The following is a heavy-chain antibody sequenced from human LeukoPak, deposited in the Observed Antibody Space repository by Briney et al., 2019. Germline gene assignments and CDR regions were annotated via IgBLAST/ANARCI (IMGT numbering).Heavy chain of an antibody. CDR2: IYFSGST. V-gene: IGHV4-39*02. CDR1: GDSISSSTYY. CDR3: ARPPPPTMIFDY. J-gene: IGHJ4*02. Sequence: SETLSLTCAVSGDSISSSTYYWGWIRQPPGKGLEWIGSIYFSGSTFYNPSLKSRVTISVDTSKNHFSLKLSSVTAADTAVYYCARPPPPTMIFDYGGQETLVTVSS. D-gene: IGHD3-22*01.